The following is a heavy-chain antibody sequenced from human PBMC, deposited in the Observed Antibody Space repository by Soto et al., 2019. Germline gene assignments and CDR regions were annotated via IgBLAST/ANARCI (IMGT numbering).Heavy chain of an antibody. CDR3: AREYISSSGYYYYYYMDV. D-gene: IGHD6-6*01. J-gene: IGHJ6*03. V-gene: IGHV1-69*13. CDR1: GGTFSSYA. Sequence: SVKVSCKASGGTFSSYAISWVRQAPGQGLEWMGGIIPIFGTADYAQKFQGRVTITADESTSTAYMELSSLRSEDTAVYYCAREYISSSGYYYYYYMDVRGKGTTVTGSS. CDR2: IIPIFGTA.